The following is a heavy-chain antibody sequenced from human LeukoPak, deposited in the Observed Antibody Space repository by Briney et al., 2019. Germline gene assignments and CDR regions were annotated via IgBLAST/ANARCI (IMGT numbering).Heavy chain of an antibody. D-gene: IGHD2-15*01. Sequence: ASVKVSCKASGYTFTGYYMHWVRQAPGQGLEWMGWINPNSGGTNYAQKFQGRVTMTRDTSISTAYMELSRPRSDDTAVYYCARDSYYCSGSSCYVFFPGYFQHWGQGTLVTVSS. CDR1: GYTFTGYY. V-gene: IGHV1-2*02. CDR3: ARDSYYCSGSSCYVFFPGYFQH. CDR2: INPNSGGT. J-gene: IGHJ1*01.